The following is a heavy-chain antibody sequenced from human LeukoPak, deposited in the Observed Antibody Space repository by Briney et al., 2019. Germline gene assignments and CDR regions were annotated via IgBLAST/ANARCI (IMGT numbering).Heavy chain of an antibody. CDR3: ARDMDFYMDV. V-gene: IGHV4-61*02. Sequence: PSETLSLTCTVSGGSISSGHYFWTWIRQPAGKGLEWIGRIYTSGSTNYNPSLKSRVTISLDTSKNQFSLNLNSVTAADTAMYYCARDMDFYMDVWGKGSTVTVSS. CDR1: GGSISSGHYF. CDR2: IYTSGST. J-gene: IGHJ6*03. D-gene: IGHD3/OR15-3a*01.